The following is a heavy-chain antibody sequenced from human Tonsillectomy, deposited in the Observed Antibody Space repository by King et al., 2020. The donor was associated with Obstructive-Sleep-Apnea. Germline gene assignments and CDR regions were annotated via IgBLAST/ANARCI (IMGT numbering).Heavy chain of an antibody. Sequence: QLVQSGAEVKKPGESLRISCKGSGYSFSSYWISWVRQMPGKGLEWMGRIYPSDPYTNYSPSFQGHVTISADKSISTAYLQWGSLKAPDTAMYYCARGDNYYESSGYYYSAFDIWGQGTMVTVSS. CDR1: GYSFSSYW. CDR3: ARGDNYYESSGYYYSAFDI. J-gene: IGHJ3*02. D-gene: IGHD3-22*01. V-gene: IGHV5-10-1*01. CDR2: IYPSDPYT.